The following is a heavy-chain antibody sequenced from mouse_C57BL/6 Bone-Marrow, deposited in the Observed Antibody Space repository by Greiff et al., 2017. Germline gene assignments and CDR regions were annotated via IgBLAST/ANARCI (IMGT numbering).Heavy chain of an antibody. CDR2: IDPEDGET. CDR1: GFNIKDYY. J-gene: IGHJ3*01. V-gene: IGHV14-2*01. Sequence: VQLQQSGAELVKPGASVKLSCTASGFNIKDYYMPWVKQRTEQGLEWIGRIDPEDGETKYAPKFQGKATITADTSSNTAYLQLSSLTSEDTAVYYCARRGWDSFAYWGQGTLVTVSA. CDR3: ARRGWDSFAY. D-gene: IGHD4-1*01.